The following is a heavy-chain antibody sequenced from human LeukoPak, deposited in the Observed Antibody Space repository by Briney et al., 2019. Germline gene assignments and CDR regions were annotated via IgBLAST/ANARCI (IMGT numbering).Heavy chain of an antibody. Sequence: PGGSLRLSCAASGFTVSSNYMSWVRQAPGKGLEWVSVIYSGGSTYYADSVRGRFTISRDNSKNTLYLQMNSLRAEDTAVYYCARDLYYYDSSGSPYYYGMDVWGQGTTVTVSS. CDR3: ARDLYYYDSSGSPYYYGMDV. CDR2: IYSGGST. D-gene: IGHD3-22*01. CDR1: GFTVSSNY. J-gene: IGHJ6*02. V-gene: IGHV3-66*01.